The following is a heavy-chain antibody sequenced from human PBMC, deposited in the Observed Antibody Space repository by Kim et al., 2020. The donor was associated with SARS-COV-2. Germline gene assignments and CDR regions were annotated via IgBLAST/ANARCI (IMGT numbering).Heavy chain of an antibody. V-gene: IGHV3-11*05. CDR3: ARAPSPFYYDSSGYYADY. J-gene: IGHJ4*02. D-gene: IGHD3-22*01. Sequence: KGRFTISRDNAKNSLYLQMNSPRAEDTAVYYCARAPSPFYYDSSGYYADYWGQGTLVTVSS.